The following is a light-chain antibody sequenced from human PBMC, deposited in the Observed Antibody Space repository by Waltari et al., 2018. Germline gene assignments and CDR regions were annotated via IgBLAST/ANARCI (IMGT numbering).Light chain of an antibody. J-gene: IGLJ3*02. CDR2: DVT. CDR3: SSRTNSITWV. CDR1: SSDFGANKY. Sequence: QSALTQPASVSGSPGQSLTLSCTATSSDFGANKYVSLYQQHPCKAPKVVIYDVTERPSGVSNRFSGSKSGSTASLTISGLQTEDEADYYCSSRTNSITWVFGGGTKVTVL. V-gene: IGLV2-14*03.